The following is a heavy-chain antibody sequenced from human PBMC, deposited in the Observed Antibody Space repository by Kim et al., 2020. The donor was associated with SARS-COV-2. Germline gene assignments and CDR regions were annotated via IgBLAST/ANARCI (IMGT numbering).Heavy chain of an antibody. J-gene: IGHJ6*03. D-gene: IGHD6-19*01. CDR3: ARATRQWLVNYYYYYMDV. V-gene: IGHV4-34*01. Sequence: LQSRVTLSVDTSKNQFSLKLSSVTAADTAVYYCARATRQWLVNYYYYYMDVWGKGTTVTVSS.